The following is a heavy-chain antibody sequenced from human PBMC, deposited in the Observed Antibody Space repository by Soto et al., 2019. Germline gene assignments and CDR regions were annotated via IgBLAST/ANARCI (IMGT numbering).Heavy chain of an antibody. V-gene: IGHV3-23*01. Sequence: GGALRLSCAASGFTFSSYAMSWVRQAPGKGLEWVSAISGSGGSTYYADSVKGRFTISRDNSKNTLYLQMNSLRAEDTAVYYSARTNRGASRGWFDPWGQGTLVNVSS. J-gene: IGHJ5*02. CDR1: GFTFSSYA. CDR2: ISGSGGST. CDR3: ARTNRGASRGWFDP. D-gene: IGHD3-16*01.